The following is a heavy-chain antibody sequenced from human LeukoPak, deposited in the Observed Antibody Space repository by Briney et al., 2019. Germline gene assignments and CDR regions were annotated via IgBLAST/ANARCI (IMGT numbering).Heavy chain of an antibody. Sequence: GGSLRLSCAASGFTFSSYAMSWVRQAPGKGLEWVSSISGGGGSTYYADSVKGRFTISRDNAKNTLYLQMNGLRAEDTAVYYCAKAAGYCSGGSCLDYWGQGTVVTVSS. J-gene: IGHJ4*02. D-gene: IGHD2-15*01. V-gene: IGHV3-23*01. CDR3: AKAAGYCSGGSCLDY. CDR1: GFTFSSYA. CDR2: ISGGGGST.